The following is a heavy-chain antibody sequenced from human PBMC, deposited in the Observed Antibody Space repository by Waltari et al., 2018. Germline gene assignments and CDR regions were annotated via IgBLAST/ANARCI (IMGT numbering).Heavy chain of an antibody. V-gene: IGHV1-69-2*01. Sequence: EVQLVQSGAEVTTPGATVKISCKASGYTFTDYYMQWVQQAPGKGLEWMGRVDPEDGETIYAEKFQGRVTITADTSTDTAYMELSSLRSEDTAVYYCATVGGEGYSYDYWGQGTLVTVSS. D-gene: IGHD5-18*01. CDR2: VDPEDGET. CDR3: ATVGGEGYSYDY. J-gene: IGHJ4*02. CDR1: GYTFTDYY.